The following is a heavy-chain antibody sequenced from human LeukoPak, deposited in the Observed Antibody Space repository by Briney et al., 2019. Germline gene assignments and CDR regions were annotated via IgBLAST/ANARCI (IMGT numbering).Heavy chain of an antibody. V-gene: IGHV3-48*04. CDR2: ISSSSSTI. D-gene: IGHD3-10*02. CDR3: AELGITMIGGV. CDR1: GFTFSRYG. Sequence: GGTLRLSCAASGFTFSRYGMSWVRQAPGKGLEWVSYISSSSSTIYYADSVKGRFTISRDNAKNSLYLQMNSLRAEDTAVYYCAELGITMIGGVWGKGTTVTISS. J-gene: IGHJ6*04.